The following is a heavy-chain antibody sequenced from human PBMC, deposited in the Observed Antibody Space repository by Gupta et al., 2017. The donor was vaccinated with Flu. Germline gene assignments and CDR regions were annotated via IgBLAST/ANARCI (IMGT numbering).Heavy chain of an antibody. CDR2: IASDGRDK. D-gene: IGHD6-13*01. CDR1: GFTFSRFG. Sequence: QVQLLESGGGVVQPGRSLRLSCAASGFTFSRFGMHWVRQAPGKGLEWVSVIASDGRDKKYIDSVKGRFTISRDNSKNTLYLQINSLRTEDTAVYYCAKDRAAAAAAYYFDYWGQGTLVTVSS. CDR3: AKDRAAAAAAYYFDY. J-gene: IGHJ4*02. V-gene: IGHV3-30*18.